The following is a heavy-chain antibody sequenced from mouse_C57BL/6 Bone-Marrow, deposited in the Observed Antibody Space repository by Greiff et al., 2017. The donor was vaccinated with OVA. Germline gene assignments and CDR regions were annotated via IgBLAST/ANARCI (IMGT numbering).Heavy chain of an antibody. Sequence: VQLVESGAELVKPGASVKLSCKASGYTFTSYWMQWVKQRPGQGLEWIGEIDPSDSYTNYNQKFKGKATLTVDTSSSTAYMQLSSLTSEDSAVYYCARKDYSNFDYWGQGTTLTVSS. CDR3: ARKDYSNFDY. D-gene: IGHD2-5*01. CDR1: GYTFTSYW. V-gene: IGHV1-50*01. J-gene: IGHJ2*01. CDR2: IDPSDSYT.